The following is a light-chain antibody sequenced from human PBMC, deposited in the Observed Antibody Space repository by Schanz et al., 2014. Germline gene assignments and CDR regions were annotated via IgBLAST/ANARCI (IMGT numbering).Light chain of an antibody. J-gene: IGKJ5*01. CDR2: DAS. Sequence: EIVMTQSPVTLSVSPGEGATLSCRASQSVSGSYLAWYQQKPGQAPRLLIYDASNRATGIPARFSGSGSGTDFTLTISSLEPEDFAVYYCQQYNNWPPGITFGQGTRLEIK. CDR1: QSVSGSY. V-gene: IGKV3D-15*01. CDR3: QQYNNWPPGIT.